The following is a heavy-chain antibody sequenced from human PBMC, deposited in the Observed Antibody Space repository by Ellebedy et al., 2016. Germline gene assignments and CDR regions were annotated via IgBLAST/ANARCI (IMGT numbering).Heavy chain of an antibody. Sequence: GGSLRLSCAASGFTFAEYAMHWVRPAPGKGLELFSXFSWNIGNIGYADSVKGRFTISRDNAKKSLYLQMNSLRAEDTALYYCAKDASMITFGGVRVDYWGQGTLVTVSS. J-gene: IGHJ4*02. CDR3: AKDASMITFGGVRVDY. D-gene: IGHD3-16*01. V-gene: IGHV3-9*01. CDR1: GFTFAEYA. CDR2: FSWNIGNI.